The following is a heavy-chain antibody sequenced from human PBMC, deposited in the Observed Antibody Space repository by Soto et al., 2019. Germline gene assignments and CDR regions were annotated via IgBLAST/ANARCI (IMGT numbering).Heavy chain of an antibody. J-gene: IGHJ5*02. Sequence: QVQLQESGPGLVKPSQTLSLTCTVSGGSISSGDYYWSWIRQHPGKGLEWIGYIYYSGSTYYNPALQTLVNXAXHXXKNQFSLKLSSVTAADTAVYYCARWWSGSRQGFDPWGQGTLVTVSS. CDR2: IYYSGST. V-gene: IGHV4-31*01. CDR3: ARWWSGSRQGFDP. CDR1: GGSISSGDYY. D-gene: IGHD3-3*01.